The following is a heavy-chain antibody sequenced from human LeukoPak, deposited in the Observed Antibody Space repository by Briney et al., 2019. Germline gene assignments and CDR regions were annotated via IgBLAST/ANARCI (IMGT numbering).Heavy chain of an antibody. Sequence: PGGSLRLSCAASGFTFSSYWMSWVRQAPGKGLEWVANIKQDGSEKYYVDSVKGRFTISRDNAKNSLYLQMNSLRAEDTAVYYCAKLGDYGDFLGLYYFDYWGQGTLVTVSS. CDR2: IKQDGSEK. D-gene: IGHD4-17*01. J-gene: IGHJ4*02. V-gene: IGHV3-7*01. CDR3: AKLGDYGDFLGLYYFDY. CDR1: GFTFSSYW.